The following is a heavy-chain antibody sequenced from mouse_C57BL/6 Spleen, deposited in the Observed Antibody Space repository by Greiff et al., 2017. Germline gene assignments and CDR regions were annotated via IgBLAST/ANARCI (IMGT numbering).Heavy chain of an antibody. Sequence: VMLVESGPGLVQPSQSLSITCTVSGFSLTSYGVHWVRQSPGKGLEWLGVIWSGGSTDYNAAFISRLSISKDNSKSQVFFKMNSLQADDTAIYYCARNLIYYGSKSAMDYWGQGTSVTVSS. D-gene: IGHD1-1*01. CDR1: GFSLTSYG. J-gene: IGHJ4*01. CDR2: IWSGGST. CDR3: ARNLIYYGSKSAMDY. V-gene: IGHV2-2*01.